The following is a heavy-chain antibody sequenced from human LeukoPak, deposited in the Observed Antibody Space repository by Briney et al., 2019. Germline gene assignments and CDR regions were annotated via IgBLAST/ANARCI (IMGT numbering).Heavy chain of an antibody. Sequence: GASVKVSCKASGYTFTGYYMHWVPQAPGQGLEWMGRINPNSGGTNYAQKFQGRVTMTRDTSISTAYMELSRLRSDDTAVYYCARAAVGLLWFGETLVYWGQGTLVTVSS. D-gene: IGHD3-10*01. CDR1: GYTFTGYY. CDR3: ARAAVGLLWFGETLVY. CDR2: INPNSGGT. J-gene: IGHJ4*02. V-gene: IGHV1-2*06.